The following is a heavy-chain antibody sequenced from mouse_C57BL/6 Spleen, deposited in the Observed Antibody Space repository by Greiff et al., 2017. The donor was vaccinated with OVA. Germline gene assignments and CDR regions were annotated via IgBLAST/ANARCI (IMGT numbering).Heavy chain of an antibody. D-gene: IGHD6-1*01. V-gene: IGHV1-19*01. Sequence: VHVKQSGPVLVKPGASVKMSCKASGYTFTDYYMNWVKQSHGKSLEWIGVINPYNGGTSYNQKFKGKATLTVDKSSSTAYMELNSLTSEDSAVYYCARGRTGYAMDYWGQGTSVTVSS. J-gene: IGHJ4*01. CDR1: GYTFTDYY. CDR2: INPYNGGT. CDR3: ARGRTGYAMDY.